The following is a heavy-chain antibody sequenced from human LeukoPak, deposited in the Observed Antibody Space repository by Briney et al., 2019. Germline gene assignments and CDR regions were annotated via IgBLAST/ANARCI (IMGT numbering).Heavy chain of an antibody. CDR2: IYVTGT. CDR3: ARHIGGGIEDMDV. V-gene: IGHV4-59*08. CDR1: GGSIGTYY. D-gene: IGHD3-16*02. Sequence: SETLSLSCTVSGGSIGTYYWSWIRQSPGKGLEWIGYIYVTGTRYNPYLQSRVTISVDRSRNQFFLKMSSVTAADTAVYYCARHIGGGIEDMDVWGKGTKVIVSS. J-gene: IGHJ6*03.